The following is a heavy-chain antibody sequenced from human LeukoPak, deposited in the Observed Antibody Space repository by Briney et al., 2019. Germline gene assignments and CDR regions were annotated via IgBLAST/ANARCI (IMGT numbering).Heavy chain of an antibody. V-gene: IGHV4-59*01. J-gene: IGHJ4*02. CDR2: IYYSGST. Sequence: SETLSLTCTVSGGSISSDYWTWIRQPPGKGLEWIGYIYYSGSTNYNPSLKSRVTISVDTSKNQFSLKLSSVTAADTAVYYCARASTTGRVDYWGQGTLVTVSS. CDR3: ARASTTGRVDY. D-gene: IGHD3-10*01. CDR1: GGSISSDY.